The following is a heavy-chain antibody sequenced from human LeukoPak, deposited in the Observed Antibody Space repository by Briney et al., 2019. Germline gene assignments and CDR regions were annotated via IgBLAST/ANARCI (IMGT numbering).Heavy chain of an antibody. V-gene: IGHV4-59*08. D-gene: IGHD2-2*01. CDR2: IYYSGST. CDR3: ARSRRGGYQYYFDY. Sequence: SETLSLTCTVSGGSISSYYWSWIRQPPGKGLEWIGYIYYSGSTNYNPSLKSRVTISVDTSKNQFSLKLSSVTAADTAVYYCARSRRGGYQYYFDYWGQGTLVTVSS. J-gene: IGHJ4*02. CDR1: GGSISSYY.